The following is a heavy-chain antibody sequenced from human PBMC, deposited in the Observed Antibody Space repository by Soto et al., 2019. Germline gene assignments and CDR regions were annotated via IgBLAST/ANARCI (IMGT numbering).Heavy chain of an antibody. CDR2: ISAYNGNT. J-gene: IGHJ4*02. CDR1: GYTFTSYG. V-gene: IGHV1-18*01. D-gene: IGHD3-22*01. Sequence: ASVKVSCKASGYTFTSYGISLVRQAPGQGLEWMGWISAYNGNTNYAQKLQGRVTMTTDTSTSTAYMELRSLRSDDTAVYYCARRPRYDSSGYYYWDFDYWGQGTLVTVSS. CDR3: ARRPRYDSSGYYYWDFDY.